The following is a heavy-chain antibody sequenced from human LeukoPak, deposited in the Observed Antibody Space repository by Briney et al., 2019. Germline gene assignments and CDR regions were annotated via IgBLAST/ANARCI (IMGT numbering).Heavy chain of an antibody. D-gene: IGHD5-18*01. V-gene: IGHV3-23*01. CDR2: TSGSGGST. J-gene: IGHJ6*02. Sequence: GGSLRLSCAASGFTFSSYAMSWVRQAPGKGLEWVSATSGSGGSTHYADSVKGRFTISRDNSKNTLYLQMNSLRAEDTAVYYCAKPGPDTAMVNPHYYYYGMDVWGQGTTVTVSS. CDR1: GFTFSSYA. CDR3: AKPGPDTAMVNPHYYYYGMDV.